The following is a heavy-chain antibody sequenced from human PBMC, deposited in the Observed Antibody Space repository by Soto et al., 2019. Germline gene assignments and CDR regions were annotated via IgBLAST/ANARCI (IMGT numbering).Heavy chain of an antibody. CDR2: IKSKTDGGTT. V-gene: IGHV3-15*07. CDR3: TTDYDIVVVVAAR. D-gene: IGHD2-15*01. CDR1: GFTFSNAW. J-gene: IGHJ6*02. Sequence: VQLVESGGGLVKPGGSLRLSCAASGFTFSNAWMNWVCQAPGKGLEWVGRIKSKTDGGTTDYAAPVKGRFTISRDDSKNTLYLQMNSLKTEDTAVYYCTTDYDIVVVVAARGGQGTTVTVSS.